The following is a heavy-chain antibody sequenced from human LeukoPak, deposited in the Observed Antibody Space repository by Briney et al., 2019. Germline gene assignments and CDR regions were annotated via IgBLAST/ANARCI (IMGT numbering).Heavy chain of an antibody. CDR1: GYTFTSYG. V-gene: IGHV1-18*01. Sequence: ASVKVSCKASGYTFTSYGISWVRQAPEQGLEWMGWISAYNGNTNYAQKLQGRVTMTTDTSTSTAYMELRSLRSDDTAVYYCARGPGGGYYDSSGYLDYWGQGTLVTVSS. CDR3: ARGPGGGYYDSSGYLDY. D-gene: IGHD3-22*01. CDR2: ISAYNGNT. J-gene: IGHJ4*02.